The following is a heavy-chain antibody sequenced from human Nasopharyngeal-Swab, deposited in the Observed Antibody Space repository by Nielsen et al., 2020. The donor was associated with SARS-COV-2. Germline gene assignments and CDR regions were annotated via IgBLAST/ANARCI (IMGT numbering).Heavy chain of an antibody. CDR2: INPSGGST. CDR3: ARDSVCSGGSCRAPFDY. V-gene: IGHV1-46*01. Sequence: ASVKVSCKASGYTFTSYYMHWVRQAPGQGLEWMGIINPSGGSTSYAQKFQGRVTMTRDTSTSTVYMELSSLRSEDTAAYYCARDSVCSGGSCRAPFDYWGQGTLVTISS. J-gene: IGHJ4*02. CDR1: GYTFTSYY. D-gene: IGHD2-15*01.